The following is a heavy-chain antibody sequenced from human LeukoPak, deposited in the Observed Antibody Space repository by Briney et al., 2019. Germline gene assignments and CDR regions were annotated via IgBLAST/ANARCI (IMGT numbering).Heavy chain of an antibody. CDR1: GGSFSGYY. V-gene: IGHV4-34*01. CDR2: INHSGST. J-gene: IGHJ6*03. Sequence: SETLSLTCAVYGGSFSGYYWSWIRQPPGKGLEWVGEINHSGSTNYNPSLKSRVTISVDTSKNQFSLKLSSVTAADTAVYYCARRWYYMDVWGKGTTVTISS. D-gene: IGHD5-24*01. CDR3: ARRWYYMDV.